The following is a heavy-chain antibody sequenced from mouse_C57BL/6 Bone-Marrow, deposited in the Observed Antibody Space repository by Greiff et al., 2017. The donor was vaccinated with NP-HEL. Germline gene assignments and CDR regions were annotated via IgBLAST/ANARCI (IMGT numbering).Heavy chain of an antibody. V-gene: IGHV3-8*01. J-gene: IGHJ1*03. D-gene: IGHD2-4*01. Sequence: EVKLVESGPGLAKPSQTLSLTCSVTGYSITSDYWNWIRKFPGNKLEYMGYISYSGSTYYNPSLKSRISITRDTSKNQYYLQLNSVTTEDTATYYCARKDDYDRGYWYFDVWGTGTTVTVSS. CDR2: ISYSGST. CDR1: GYSITSDY. CDR3: ARKDDYDRGYWYFDV.